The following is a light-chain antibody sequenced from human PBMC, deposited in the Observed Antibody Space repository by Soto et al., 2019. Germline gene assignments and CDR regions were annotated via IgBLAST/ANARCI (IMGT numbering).Light chain of an antibody. CDR1: QTVPSNS. J-gene: IGKJ1*01. Sequence: EIVFTQSPGTLSLSPGERATLSCRASQTVPSNSLAWYQQKPGQAPRLLIHGASTRATGVPDRFSGSGSGTDFTLTISXLEPEDFAVYHCQQYGSLSWTFGQGTKV. CDR3: QQYGSLSWT. V-gene: IGKV3-20*01. CDR2: GAS.